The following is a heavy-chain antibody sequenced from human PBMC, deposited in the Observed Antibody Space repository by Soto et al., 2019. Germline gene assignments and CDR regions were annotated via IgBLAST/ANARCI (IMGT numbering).Heavy chain of an antibody. CDR3: ATKPIGYRSSHATFDY. CDR1: GGSISSYY. V-gene: IGHV4-59*04. Sequence: PSETLSLTCTVSGGSISSYYWGWIRQPPGKGLEWIATIYYSGSTYYNPSLKGRGTMSVDTSKNQFSLKLRSVTAADTAVYYCATKPIGYRSSHATFDYWGQGTLVTVSS. D-gene: IGHD6-13*01. CDR2: IYYSGST. J-gene: IGHJ4*02.